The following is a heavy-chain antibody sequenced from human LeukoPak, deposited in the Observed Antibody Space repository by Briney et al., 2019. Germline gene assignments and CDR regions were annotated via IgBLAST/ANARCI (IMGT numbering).Heavy chain of an antibody. CDR1: GFTFSNVW. Sequence: GGSLRLSCAASGFTFSNVWMSWVRQAPGKGLEWVSYISSSSSTIYYADSVKGRFTISRDNDKNSLYLQMNSLRDEDTAVYYCAPGWRLGGLSSDWGQGTLVTVSS. V-gene: IGHV3-48*02. CDR2: ISSSSSTI. J-gene: IGHJ4*02. D-gene: IGHD3-16*02. CDR3: APGWRLGGLSSD.